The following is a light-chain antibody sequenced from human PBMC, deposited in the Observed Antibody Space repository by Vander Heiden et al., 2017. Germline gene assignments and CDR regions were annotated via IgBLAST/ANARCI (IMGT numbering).Light chain of an antibody. CDR3: QQYYGYPLT. J-gene: IGKJ4*01. CDR1: QAISSY. CDR2: AAS. Sequence: AIRVTPSPSSFSASTGDRVTSTCRASQAISSYVAWYQQKPGKAPKLLIYAASTLQSGVPSRFSGSGSGTDFTLTINCLQSEDFATYYCQQYYGYPLTFGGGTKVEI. V-gene: IGKV1-8*01.